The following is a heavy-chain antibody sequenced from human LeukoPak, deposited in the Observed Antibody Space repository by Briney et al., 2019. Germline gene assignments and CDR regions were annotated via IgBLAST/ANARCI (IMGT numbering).Heavy chain of an antibody. CDR3: ARERDEEALGAFDI. V-gene: IGHV1-2*02. CDR2: INPNSGGT. Sequence: ASVKVSCKASGYTFTGYYMHWVRQAPGQGLEWMGWINPNSGGTNYAQKFQGRVTMTRGTSISTAYMELSRLRSDDTAVYYCARERDEEALGAFDIWGQGTMVTVSS. J-gene: IGHJ3*02. D-gene: IGHD7-27*01. CDR1: GYTFTGYY.